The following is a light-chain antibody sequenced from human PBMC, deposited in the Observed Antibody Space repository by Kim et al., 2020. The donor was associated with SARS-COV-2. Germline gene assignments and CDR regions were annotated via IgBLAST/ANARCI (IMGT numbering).Light chain of an antibody. V-gene: IGLV2-14*01. CDR1: PVDVGAYNY. CDR3: SSYANSRFVV. CDR2: ELY. Sequence: HSVTISCTGPPVDVGAYNYVAWYQQYPGKVPKLLIYELYNRPSGVSSRFSGSKSGNTASLAISGLQTEDEADYYCSSYANSRFVVFGGGTKVTVL. J-gene: IGLJ2*01.